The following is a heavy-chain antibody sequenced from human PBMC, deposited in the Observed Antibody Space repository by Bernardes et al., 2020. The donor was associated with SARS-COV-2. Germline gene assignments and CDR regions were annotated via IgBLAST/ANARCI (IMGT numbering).Heavy chain of an antibody. V-gene: IGHV3-21*01. D-gene: IGHD3-10*01. CDR1: GFTFSIYI. J-gene: IGHJ6*04. Sequence: GGSLRLSCASAGFTFSIYIMNWVRQAPGKGLEWVASISSSSSYIYDENSVKGRFTISRDNAKNSLYLQMNSLRAEDTAVYYCARDQHRGGSGSYYKYYYYGMDVWGKGTTVTVSS. CDR2: ISSSSSYI. CDR3: ARDQHRGGSGSYYKYYYYGMDV.